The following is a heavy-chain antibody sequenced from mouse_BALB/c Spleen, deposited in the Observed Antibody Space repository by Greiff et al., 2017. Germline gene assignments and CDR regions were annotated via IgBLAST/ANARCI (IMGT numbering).Heavy chain of an antibody. CDR3: ARVYYGSSYDYYAMDY. CDR1: GFTFSSFG. J-gene: IGHJ4*01. V-gene: IGHV5-17*02. CDR2: ISSGSSTI. Sequence: EVQLVESGGGLVQPGGSRKLSCAASGFTFSSFGMHWVRQAPEKGLEWVAYISSGSSTIYYADTVKGRFTISRDNPKNTLFLQMTRLRYEDTAMYYCARVYYGSSYDYYAMDYWGQGTSVTVSS. D-gene: IGHD1-1*01.